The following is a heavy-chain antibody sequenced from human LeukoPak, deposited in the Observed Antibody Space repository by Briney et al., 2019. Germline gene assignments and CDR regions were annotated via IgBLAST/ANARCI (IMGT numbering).Heavy chain of an antibody. CDR3: ARFDYYDSSGQMAGFDY. V-gene: IGHV3-21*01. D-gene: IGHD3-22*01. J-gene: IGHJ4*02. CDR1: GFTFSSYS. Sequence: PGGSLRLSCAAPGFTFSSYSMNWVRQAPGKGLEWVSSISSSSSYIYYADSVKGRFTISRDNAKNSLYLQMNSLRAEDTAVYYCARFDYYDSSGQMAGFDYWGQGTLVTVSS. CDR2: ISSSSSYI.